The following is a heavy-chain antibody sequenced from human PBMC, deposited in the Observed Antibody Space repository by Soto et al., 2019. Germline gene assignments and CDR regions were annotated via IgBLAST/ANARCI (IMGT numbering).Heavy chain of an antibody. J-gene: IGHJ4*02. Sequence: QVQLVQSGAEVKKPGSSVKVSCKASGGTFSSYAISWVRQAPGQGLEWMGGIIPIFGTANYAQKFQGRVTMTADESTSTAYMELSSLRSEDTAVYYCARKHSSSWYSLKEAPFDYWGQGTLVTVSS. V-gene: IGHV1-69*01. D-gene: IGHD6-13*01. CDR1: GGTFSSYA. CDR3: ARKHSSSWYSLKEAPFDY. CDR2: IIPIFGTA.